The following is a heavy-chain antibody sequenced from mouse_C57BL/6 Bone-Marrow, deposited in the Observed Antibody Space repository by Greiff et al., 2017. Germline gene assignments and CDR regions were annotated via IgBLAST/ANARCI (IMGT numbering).Heavy chain of an antibody. V-gene: IGHV5-6*01. D-gene: IGHD2-2*01. CDR3: ARHRGLRRTY. Sequence: EVKLVESGGDLVKPGGSLKLSCAASGFTFSSYGMSWVRQTPDKRLEWVATISSGGSYTYYPDSVKGRFTISRDNAKNTLYLQLSSLKSEDTAMYYCARHRGLRRTYWGQGTLVTVSA. J-gene: IGHJ3*01. CDR2: ISSGGSYT. CDR1: GFTFSSYG.